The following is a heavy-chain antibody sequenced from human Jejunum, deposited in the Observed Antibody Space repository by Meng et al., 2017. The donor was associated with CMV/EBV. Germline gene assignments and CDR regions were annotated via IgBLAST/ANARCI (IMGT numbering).Heavy chain of an antibody. D-gene: IGHD2-2*02. V-gene: IGHV3-9*01. CDR2: ISWNGGSI. CDR1: GFTFDDYA. CDR3: AKAFELLYDAFDI. J-gene: IGHJ3*02. Sequence: SGFTFDDYAMHWVRQAPGKGLELVSSISWNGGSIGYADSVKGRFIISRDNAKNSLFLQMNSLRPEDTALYYCAKAFELLYDAFDIWGQGTMVTVSS.